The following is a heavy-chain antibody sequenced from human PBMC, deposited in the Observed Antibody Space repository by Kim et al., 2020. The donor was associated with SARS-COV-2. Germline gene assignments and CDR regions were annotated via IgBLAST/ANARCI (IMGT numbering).Heavy chain of an antibody. V-gene: IGHV3-53*04. Sequence: GGSLRLSCAASGFSVSSTYVSWVRQAPGKGLEWVSVIYSTGSTFYANSVNGRFTISRHTSDNRLYLQMTNLRAEDTAIYFCASLPSGRKDHDGFDISGQG. D-gene: IGHD2-15*01. J-gene: IGHJ3*02. CDR1: GFSVSSTY. CDR3: ASLPSGRKDHDGFDI. CDR2: IYSTGST.